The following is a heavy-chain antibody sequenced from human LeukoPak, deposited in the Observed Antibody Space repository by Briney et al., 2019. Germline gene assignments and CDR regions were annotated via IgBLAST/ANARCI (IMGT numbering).Heavy chain of an antibody. D-gene: IGHD3-10*01. CDR3: ARQGYYGSGTYYIPND. J-gene: IGHJ4*02. CDR1: GDSISSRSYY. CDR2: IYHSGST. V-gene: IGHV4-39*01. Sequence: SETRSLTCSVSGDSISSRSYYWGWIRQPPGKGLEFLGSIYHSGSTYYNPSLKSRVTISVDTSKNQFSLHLSSVTAADTAVYFCARQGYYGSGTYYIPNDWGQGTLVTVSS.